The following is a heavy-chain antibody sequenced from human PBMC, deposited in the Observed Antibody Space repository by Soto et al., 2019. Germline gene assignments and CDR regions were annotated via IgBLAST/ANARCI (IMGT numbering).Heavy chain of an antibody. V-gene: IGHV1-3*01. CDR3: ASSPPGCSGGSCYFHYYYGMDV. CDR1: GYTFTSYA. Sequence: VASVKVSCKASGYTFTSYAMHWVRQVPGQRLEWMGWINAGNGNTKYSQKFQGRVTITRDTSASTAYMELSSLRSEDTAVYYCASSPPGCSGGSCYFHYYYGMDVWGQGTTVTVSS. CDR2: INAGNGNT. J-gene: IGHJ6*02. D-gene: IGHD2-15*01.